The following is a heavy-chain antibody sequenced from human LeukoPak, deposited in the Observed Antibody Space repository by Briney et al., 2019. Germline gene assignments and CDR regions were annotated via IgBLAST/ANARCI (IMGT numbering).Heavy chain of an antibody. CDR3: ARDLAAAAGATIPLFDY. CDR1: GYTFTSFG. J-gene: IGHJ4*02. CDR2: ISAYNGNT. Sequence: ASVKVSCKASGYTFTSFGITWVRQAPGQGLEWMGWISAYNGNTKYAQKIQGRVTMTTDTSTSTAYMELRSLRSDDTAVYYCARDLAAAAGATIPLFDYWGQGTLVTVSS. V-gene: IGHV1-18*01. D-gene: IGHD6-13*01.